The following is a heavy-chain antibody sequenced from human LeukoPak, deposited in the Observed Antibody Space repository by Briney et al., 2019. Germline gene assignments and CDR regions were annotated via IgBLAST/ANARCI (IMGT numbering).Heavy chain of an antibody. V-gene: IGHV4-34*01. CDR2: INHSGST. Sequence: SETLSLTCAVYGGSFSGYYWSWIRQPPGKGLEWIGEINHSGSTNYNPSLKSRVTISVDTSKNQFSLKLSSVTAADTAVYYCARGVMAGYIPHPVDYWGQGTLVTVSS. J-gene: IGHJ4*02. CDR1: GGSFSGYY. CDR3: ARGVMAGYIPHPVDY. D-gene: IGHD5-24*01.